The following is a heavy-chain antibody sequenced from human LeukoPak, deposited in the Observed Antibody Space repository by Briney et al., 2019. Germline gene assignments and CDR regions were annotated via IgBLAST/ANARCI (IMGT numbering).Heavy chain of an antibody. J-gene: IGHJ4*02. CDR3: GTYYYGSGSYGPVDY. V-gene: IGHV1-18*01. CDR1: GYTFTSYG. CDR2: ISAYNGNT. Sequence: ASVKVSCKASGYTFTSYGISWVRQAPGQGLEWMGWISAYNGNTNYAQKLLGRVTMTTDTSTSTAYMELRSLRSDDTAVYYCGTYYYGSGSYGPVDYWGQGTLVTVSS. D-gene: IGHD3-10*01.